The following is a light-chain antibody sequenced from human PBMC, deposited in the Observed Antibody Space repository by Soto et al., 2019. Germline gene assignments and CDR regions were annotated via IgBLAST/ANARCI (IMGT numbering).Light chain of an antibody. Sequence: DIQLTQSPSFLSASVGDRVTITCRASQGISSYLAWYQQKPGKAPELLIYAASTLQSGVPSRFSGSGSGTALTLTINPLHPEDVATYYCQQLTSSPPFGPGTKVDFK. CDR1: QGISSY. CDR2: AAS. CDR3: QQLTSSPP. V-gene: IGKV1-9*01. J-gene: IGKJ3*01.